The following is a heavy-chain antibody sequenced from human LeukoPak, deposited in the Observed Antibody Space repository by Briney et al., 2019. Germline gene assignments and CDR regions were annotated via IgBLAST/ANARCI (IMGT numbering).Heavy chain of an antibody. D-gene: IGHD2-15*01. J-gene: IGHJ6*03. V-gene: IGHV4-59*12. Sequence: SETLSLTCTVSGGSISSYYWSWIRQPPGKGLEWIGYIFYTGSTSYNPSLKSRVTISVDTSKNQFSLKLSSVTAADTAVYYCARALSYCSGGSCNIYYMDVWGKGTTVTVSS. CDR3: ARALSYCSGGSCNIYYMDV. CDR2: IFYTGST. CDR1: GGSISSYY.